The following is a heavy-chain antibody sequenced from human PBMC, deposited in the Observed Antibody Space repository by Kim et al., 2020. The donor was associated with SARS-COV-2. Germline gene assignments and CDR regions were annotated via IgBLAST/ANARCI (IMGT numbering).Heavy chain of an antibody. Sequence: KGVEWVEVIRCHGGEKYYSGSEKDRFTIAGDKSKNTLYLQMNSGGAEDTAVYYWARDLRVGAASYGMDAWGPGTTVTVSS. D-gene: IGHD1-26*01. V-gene: IGHV3-33*01. J-gene: IGHJ6*02. CDR2: IRCHGGEK. CDR3: ARDLRVGAASYGMDA.